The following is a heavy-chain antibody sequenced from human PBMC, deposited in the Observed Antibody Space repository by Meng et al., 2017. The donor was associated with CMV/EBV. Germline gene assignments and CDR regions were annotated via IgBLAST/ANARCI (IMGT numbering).Heavy chain of an antibody. Sequence: LKISCRASGFTFDYHAMHWVRQAAGKGLEWIAGISWNSVSIGYAESVKGRFIISRDDAKNSLYLQMNSLRTEDTALYFCAKLQGSKDYWGQGTLVTVSS. CDR3: AKLQGSKDY. J-gene: IGHJ4*02. CDR1: GFTFDYHA. V-gene: IGHV3-9*01. CDR2: ISWNSVSI.